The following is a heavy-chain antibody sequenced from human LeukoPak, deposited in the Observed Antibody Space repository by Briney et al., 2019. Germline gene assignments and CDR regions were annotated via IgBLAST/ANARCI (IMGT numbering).Heavy chain of an antibody. CDR2: INHSGST. CDR3: ARGVGEYCSSTSCYGAEYFQH. CDR1: GGSFSGYY. Sequence: SEALSPTCAVYGGSFSGYYWSWIRQPPGKGLEWIGEINHSGSTNHNPSLKSRVTISVDTSKNQFSLELSSVTAADTAVYYCARGVGEYCSSTSCYGAEYFQHWGQGTLVTVSS. J-gene: IGHJ1*01. V-gene: IGHV4-34*01. D-gene: IGHD2-2*01.